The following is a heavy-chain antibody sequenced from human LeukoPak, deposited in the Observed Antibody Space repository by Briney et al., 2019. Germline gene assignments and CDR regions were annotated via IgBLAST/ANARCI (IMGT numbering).Heavy chain of an antibody. V-gene: IGHV1-69*13. CDR1: GGTFSSYA. J-gene: IGHJ4*02. CDR3: AYDSSGYYYFDY. Sequence: GASVKVSCKASGGTFSSYAISWVRQAPGQGLEWMGGIIPIFGTANYAQKFQGRVTITADESTSTAYMERTSLRSEDTAVYYCAYDSSGYYYFDYWGQGTLVTISS. CDR2: IIPIFGTA. D-gene: IGHD3-22*01.